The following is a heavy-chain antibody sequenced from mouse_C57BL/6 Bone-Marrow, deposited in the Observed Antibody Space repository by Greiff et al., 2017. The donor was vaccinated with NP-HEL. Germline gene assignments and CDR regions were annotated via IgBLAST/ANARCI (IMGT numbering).Heavy chain of an antibody. CDR3: AREGKLGFAY. CDR1: GYAFTNYL. D-gene: IGHD4-1*01. Sequence: VQLQESGAELVRPGTSVKVSCKASGYAFTNYLIEWVKQRPGQGLEWIGVLNPGSGGTNYNEKFKGKATLTADKSSSTAYMQLSSLTSEDSAVYFCAREGKLGFAYWGQGTLVTVSA. V-gene: IGHV1-54*01. CDR2: LNPGSGGT. J-gene: IGHJ3*01.